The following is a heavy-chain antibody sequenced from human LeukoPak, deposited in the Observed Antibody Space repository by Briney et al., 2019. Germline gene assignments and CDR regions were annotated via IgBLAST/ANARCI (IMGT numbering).Heavy chain of an antibody. Sequence: GGSLRLSCAASGFTVSRNYMSWVRQAPGKGLEWVSVIYSGGSTYYADSVKGRFTISRDNAKNTLYLQMDSLRVEDTAVYYCARFSRVEWSFWGQGTLVTVSS. V-gene: IGHV3-66*01. CDR1: GFTVSRNY. J-gene: IGHJ4*02. D-gene: IGHD3-3*01. CDR3: ARFSRVEWSF. CDR2: IYSGGST.